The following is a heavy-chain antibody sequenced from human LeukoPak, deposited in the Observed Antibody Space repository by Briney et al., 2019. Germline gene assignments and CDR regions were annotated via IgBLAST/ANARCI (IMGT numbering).Heavy chain of an antibody. CDR3: AKDTRTVYCSGGGCYSKTDAFDI. J-gene: IGHJ3*02. CDR2: IRYDGSNK. V-gene: IGHV3-30*02. CDR1: GFTFSSYG. Sequence: GGSLRLSCAASGFTFSSYGIHWVRQAPGKGLEWVAFIRYDGSNKYYADSVKGRFTISRDNSKNTLYLQMNSLRAEDTAVYYCAKDTRTVYCSGGGCYSKTDAFDIWGQGTMVTVSS. D-gene: IGHD2-15*01.